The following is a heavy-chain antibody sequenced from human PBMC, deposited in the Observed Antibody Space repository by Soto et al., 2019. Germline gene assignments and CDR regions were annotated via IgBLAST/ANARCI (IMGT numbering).Heavy chain of an antibody. Sequence: ASVKVSCKASGYTFTSYYMHWVRQAPGQGLEWMGIINPSGGSTSYAQKFQGRVTMTRDTSTSAVYMELSSLRSEDTAVYYCARAYTVTNYYYGMDVWGQGTTVTVSS. CDR2: INPSGGST. CDR3: ARAYTVTNYYYGMDV. CDR1: GYTFTSYY. D-gene: IGHD4-17*01. V-gene: IGHV1-46*01. J-gene: IGHJ6*02.